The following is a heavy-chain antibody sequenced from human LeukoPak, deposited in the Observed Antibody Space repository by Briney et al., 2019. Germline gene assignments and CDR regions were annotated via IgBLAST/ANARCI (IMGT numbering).Heavy chain of an antibody. CDR3: ARAGSIRFDY. J-gene: IGHJ4*02. V-gene: IGHV3-23*01. Sequence: TGGSLRLSCAASGFTVSDYYMTWIRQAPGKGLEWVSGISGSDGSTYYADSVKGRFTISRDNSKNTLYLQMNSLRAEDTAVYYCARAGSIRFDYWGQGTLVTVSS. CDR1: GFTVSDYY. D-gene: IGHD1-26*01. CDR2: ISGSDGST.